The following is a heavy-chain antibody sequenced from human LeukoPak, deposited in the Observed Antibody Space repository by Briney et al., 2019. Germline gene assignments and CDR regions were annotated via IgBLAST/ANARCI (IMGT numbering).Heavy chain of an antibody. J-gene: IGHJ4*02. CDR3: AKDRGIYSNSEMGY. D-gene: IGHD4-11*01. V-gene: IGHV3-30*02. Sequence: GGSLRLSCAASGFTFSSYGMHWVLQAPGKGLEWVAFIRYDGSNKYYADSVKGRFTISRDNSKNTLYLQMNSLRAEDTAVYYCAKDRGIYSNSEMGYWGQGTLVTVSS. CDR1: GFTFSSYG. CDR2: IRYDGSNK.